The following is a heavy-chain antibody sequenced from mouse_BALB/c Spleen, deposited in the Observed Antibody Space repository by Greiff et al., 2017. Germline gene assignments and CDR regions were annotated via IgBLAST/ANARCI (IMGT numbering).Heavy chain of an antibody. CDR2: ISDGGSYT. J-gene: IGHJ2*01. D-gene: IGHD2-4*01. Sequence: EVKLMESGGGLVKPGGSLKLSCAASGFTFSDYYMYWVRQTPEKRLEWVATISDGGSYTYYPDSVKGRFTISRDNAKNNLYLQMSSLKSEDTAMYYCARDGRITTAYYFDYWGQGTTLTVSS. CDR3: ARDGRITTAYYFDY. CDR1: GFTFSDYY. V-gene: IGHV5-4*02.